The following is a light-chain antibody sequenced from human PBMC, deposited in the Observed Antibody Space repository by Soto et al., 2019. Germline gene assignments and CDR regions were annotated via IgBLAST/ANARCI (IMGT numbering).Light chain of an antibody. CDR2: DAF. Sequence: EIVLTQSPATLSLSPGERATLSCRASQSVSSYLAWYQQKPGQAPRLLIYDAFNRATGIPARFSGSGSGTDCTLTISSLEPEDFAVYYCQQRSNWPPGFGQGTRLEIK. J-gene: IGKJ5*01. CDR3: QQRSNWPPG. V-gene: IGKV3-11*01. CDR1: QSVSSY.